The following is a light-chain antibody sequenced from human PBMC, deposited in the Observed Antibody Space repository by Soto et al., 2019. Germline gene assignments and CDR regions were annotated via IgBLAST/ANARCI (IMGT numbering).Light chain of an antibody. J-gene: IGKJ1*01. Sequence: DIQMTQSPPSLSASVGDRVTITCRASQGISSYLAWYQQKPGKAPKLLIYAASTLQSGVPSRFSGSGSGTDFTLTISSLQPEDFATYYCQQSYSTPRTFGQGTKVDIK. CDR3: QQSYSTPRT. CDR2: AAS. V-gene: IGKV1-39*01. CDR1: QGISSY.